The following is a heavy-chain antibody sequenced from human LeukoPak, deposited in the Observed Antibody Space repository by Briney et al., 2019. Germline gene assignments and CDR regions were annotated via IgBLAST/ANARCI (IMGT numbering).Heavy chain of an antibody. CDR3: ARDQYLAYCGGDCYSGQFDY. Sequence: PGGSLRLSCAASGFTFSSYSMNWVRQAPGKGLEWVSSISSSSSYIYYADSVKGRFTTSRDNAKNSLYLQMNSLRAEGTAVYYCARDQYLAYCGGDCYSGQFDYWGQGILVTVSS. CDR2: ISSSSSYI. D-gene: IGHD2-21*02. CDR1: GFTFSSYS. V-gene: IGHV3-21*01. J-gene: IGHJ4*02.